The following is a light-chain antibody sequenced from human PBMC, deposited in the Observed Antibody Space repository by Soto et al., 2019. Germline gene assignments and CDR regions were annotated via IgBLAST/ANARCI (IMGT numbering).Light chain of an antibody. CDR1: SSEVGGYNY. V-gene: IGLV2-14*01. CDR3: SSYTSSSTYVV. J-gene: IGLJ2*01. Sequence: QSVLTQPASVSGSPGQSITISCTGTSSEVGGYNYVSWYQQHPGKAPKLMIYDVSNRPSGVSNRFSGSKSGNTASLTISGLKAEDEADYYCSSYTSSSTYVVFGGATKLTVL. CDR2: DVS.